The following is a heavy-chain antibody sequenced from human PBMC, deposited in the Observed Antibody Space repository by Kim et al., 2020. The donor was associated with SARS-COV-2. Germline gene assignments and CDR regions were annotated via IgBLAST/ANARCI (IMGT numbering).Heavy chain of an antibody. Sequence: SETLSLTCTVSGGSIRSGSYYWGWIRQPPGKGLEWIGSIYDSGTTYYNSSLKSRVTMSVDTSRNHFSLQFRSVTAADTAVYYCARDRFYSIDSKREFDFWGQGTLVTVSS. CDR1: GGSIRSGSYY. CDR3: ARDRFYSIDSKREFDF. CDR2: IYDSGTT. V-gene: IGHV4-39*07. J-gene: IGHJ4*02. D-gene: IGHD6-13*01.